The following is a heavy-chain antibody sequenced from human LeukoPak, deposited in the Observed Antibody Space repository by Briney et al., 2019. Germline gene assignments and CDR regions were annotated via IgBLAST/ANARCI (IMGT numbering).Heavy chain of an antibody. CDR1: GFTFSTYW. CDR2: IKQDGSEK. D-gene: IGHD5-18*01. J-gene: IGHJ4*02. Sequence: GGSLRLSCAASGFTFSTYWMSWVRQAPGKGLEWVANIKQDGSEKYYVDSVKGRFTISRDNAKNSLYLQVNSLRAEDTAVYYCARVLGYSYGMDNFDYWGQGTLVTVSS. CDR3: ARVLGYSYGMDNFDY. V-gene: IGHV3-7*01.